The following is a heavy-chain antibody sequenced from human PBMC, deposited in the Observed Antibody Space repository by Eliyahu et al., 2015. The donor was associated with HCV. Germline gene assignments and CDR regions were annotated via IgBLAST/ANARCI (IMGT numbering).Heavy chain of an antibody. CDR1: GGSISTYY. J-gene: IGHJ5*02. D-gene: IGHD6-19*01. V-gene: IGHV4-59*01. CDR2: IHYSGST. CDR3: ASGGGGIAVAGTGGWFDP. Sequence: QVQLQESGPGLVKPSETLSLTCPVSGGSISTYYWSWIRQPPGKGLEWIGYIHYSGSTNYNPSLKSRVTISLDTSKNQFSLNLTSVTAADTAVYYCASGGGGIAVAGTGGWFDPWGQGTLVTVSS.